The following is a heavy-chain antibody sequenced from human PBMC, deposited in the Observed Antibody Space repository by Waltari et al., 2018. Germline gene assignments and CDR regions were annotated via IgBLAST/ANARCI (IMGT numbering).Heavy chain of an antibody. V-gene: IGHV3-7*01. CDR2: IKKDGGEK. CDR1: GFTFGDYW. CDR3: ARDRGYCGGDCYKNLDS. Sequence: EVQLVESGGGLVQPGGSLRLSCAAFGFTFGDYWMPWVRQAPGKGLEWVANIKKDGGEKYYVDSVKGRFTVSRDNAKNSLYLQMSSLRAEDTAVYYCARDRGYCGGDCYKNLDSWGQGTLVAVSS. D-gene: IGHD2-21*01. J-gene: IGHJ4*02.